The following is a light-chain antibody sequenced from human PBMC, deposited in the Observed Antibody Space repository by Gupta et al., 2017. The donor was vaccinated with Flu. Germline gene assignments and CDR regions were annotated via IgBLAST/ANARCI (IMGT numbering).Light chain of an antibody. V-gene: IGLV2-14*01. CDR1: SSDVGGYNY. J-gene: IGLJ1*01. CDR2: EVS. CDR3: SSYTSSSTHYV. Sequence: QSALTQPASVFGSPGQSFTISCTGTSSDVGGYNYVSWYQQHPGKAPKLMIYEVSNRPSGVSNRFSGSKSGNTASLTISGLQAEDEADYYCSSYTSSSTHYVFGTGTKVTVL.